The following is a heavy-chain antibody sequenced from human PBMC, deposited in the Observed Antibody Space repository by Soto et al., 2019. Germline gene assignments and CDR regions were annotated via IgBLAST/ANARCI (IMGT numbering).Heavy chain of an antibody. CDR1: GYTFTSYG. Sequence: ASVKVSCKASGYTFTSYGISWVRQAPGQGLEWMGWISAYNGNTNYAQKLQGRVTMTTDTSTSTAYMELRSLRSDDTAVYYCARGYYDSSGYYYPFDYWGQGXLVTVYS. J-gene: IGHJ4*02. CDR3: ARGYYDSSGYYYPFDY. CDR2: ISAYNGNT. V-gene: IGHV1-18*04. D-gene: IGHD3-22*01.